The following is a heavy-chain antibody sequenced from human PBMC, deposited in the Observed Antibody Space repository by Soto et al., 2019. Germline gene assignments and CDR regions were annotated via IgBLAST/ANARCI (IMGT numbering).Heavy chain of an antibody. CDR2: INAGNGNT. CDR3: ARGYSYGKNSDY. J-gene: IGHJ4*02. CDR1: GYTFTVYA. D-gene: IGHD5-18*01. V-gene: IGHV1-3*01. Sequence: GASVKASCKASGYTFTVYARHWVRQAHGQRLEWMGWINAGNGNTKYSQRFQGRVTITRDTSASTAYMELSSLRSEDTAVYYCARGYSYGKNSDYWGQGTLVTVSS.